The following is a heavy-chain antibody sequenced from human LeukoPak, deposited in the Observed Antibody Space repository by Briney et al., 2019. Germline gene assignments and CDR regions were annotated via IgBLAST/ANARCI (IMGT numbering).Heavy chain of an antibody. D-gene: IGHD6-19*01. CDR2: IYHSGST. CDR3: ATDPYSSGWSYFDY. CDR1: GGSISSSNW. Sequence: SGTLSLTCAVSGGSISSSNWWSWVRQPPGKGLEWIGEIYHSGSTNYNPSLKSRVTMSVDTSKNQFSLKLSSVTAADTAVYYCATDPYSSGWSYFDYWGQGTLVTVSS. V-gene: IGHV4-4*02. J-gene: IGHJ4*02.